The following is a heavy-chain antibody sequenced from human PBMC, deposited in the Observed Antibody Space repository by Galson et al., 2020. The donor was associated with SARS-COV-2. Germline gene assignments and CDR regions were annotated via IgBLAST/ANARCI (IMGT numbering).Heavy chain of an antibody. CDR1: GFTFSSYA. D-gene: IGHD1-26*01. CDR2: ISYDGSNK. J-gene: IGHJ2*01. Sequence: GGSLRLSCAASGFTFSSYAMHWVRQAPGKGLERVAVISYDGSNKYYADSVKGRFTISRDNSKNTLYLQMNSLRAEDTAVYYCARGTGGSYGWYFDLWGRGTLVTVSS. CDR3: ARGTGGSYGWYFDL. V-gene: IGHV3-30-3*01.